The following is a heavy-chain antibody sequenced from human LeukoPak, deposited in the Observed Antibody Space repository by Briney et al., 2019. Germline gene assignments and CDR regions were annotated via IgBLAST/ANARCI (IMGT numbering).Heavy chain of an antibody. Sequence: SETLSLTCTVSGGSISSSTYYWGWIRQPPGKGLEWIGSIYYSGSTYYNSSLKSRVTISIDTSKNQFSLRLSSVTAADTALYYCARDHEGFDYWGQGTLVTVSS. CDR3: ARDHEGFDY. CDR2: IYYSGST. J-gene: IGHJ4*02. CDR1: GGSISSSTYY. V-gene: IGHV4-39*07.